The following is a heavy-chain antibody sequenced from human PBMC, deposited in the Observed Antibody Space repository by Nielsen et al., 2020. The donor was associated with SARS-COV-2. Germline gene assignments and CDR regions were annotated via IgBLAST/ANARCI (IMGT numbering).Heavy chain of an antibody. J-gene: IGHJ5*02. CDR2: IKQDGSEK. CDR1: GFTFSSYW. V-gene: IGHV3-7*05. Sequence: GGSLRLSCAASGFTFSSYWMSWVRQAPGKGLEWVANIKQDGSEKYYVDSVEGRFTISRDNAKNSLYLQMNSLRAEDTAVYYCARVRSRGGNWFDPWGQGTLVTVSS. D-gene: IGHD4-23*01. CDR3: ARVRSRGGNWFDP.